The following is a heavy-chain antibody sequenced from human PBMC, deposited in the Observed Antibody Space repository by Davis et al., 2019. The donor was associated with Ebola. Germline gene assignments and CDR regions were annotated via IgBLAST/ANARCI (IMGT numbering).Heavy chain of an antibody. V-gene: IGHV5-51*01. CDR2: IYPGDSDT. D-gene: IGHD2-15*01. CDR1: GYSLTSYW. J-gene: IGHJ5*02. Sequence: ESLITPRHCPGYSLTSYWIARVRQMPGKGLEWMGIIYPGDSDTRYSPSFQGQVTISADKSISTAYLQWSSLKASDTAMYYCATLPYCTGGSCYRGLDSWGQGTLVTVSS. CDR3: ATLPYCTGGSCYRGLDS.